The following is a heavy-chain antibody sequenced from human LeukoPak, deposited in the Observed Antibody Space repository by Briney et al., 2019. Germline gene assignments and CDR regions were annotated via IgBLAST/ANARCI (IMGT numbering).Heavy chain of an antibody. CDR1: GGSFSGYV. V-gene: IGHV4-34*01. CDR3: AKTPVVTLSAFDI. CDR2: INHSGST. J-gene: IGHJ3*02. D-gene: IGHD3-22*01. Sequence: SETLSLTCGVYGGSFSGYVWSWIRQPPGKGLQWIGEINHSGSTTYNPSLKSQVTIPLDTSRNQFSLKLTSVTAADTAVYYCAKTPVVTLSAFDIWGQGTLVTVSS.